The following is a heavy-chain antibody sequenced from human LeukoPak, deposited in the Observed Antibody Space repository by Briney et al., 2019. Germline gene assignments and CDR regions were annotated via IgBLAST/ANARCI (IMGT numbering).Heavy chain of an antibody. V-gene: IGHV3-23*01. D-gene: IGHD3-9*01. CDR3: AKEATARSHFDWLRTPYYYYYMDV. CDR1: GFTFSSYG. Sequence: PGGSLRLSCAASGFTFSSYGMSWARQAPGKGLEWVSAISGSGGSTYYADSVKGRFTISRDNSKNTLYLQMNSLRAEDTAVYYCAKEATARSHFDWLRTPYYYYYMDVWGKGTTVTISS. CDR2: ISGSGGST. J-gene: IGHJ6*03.